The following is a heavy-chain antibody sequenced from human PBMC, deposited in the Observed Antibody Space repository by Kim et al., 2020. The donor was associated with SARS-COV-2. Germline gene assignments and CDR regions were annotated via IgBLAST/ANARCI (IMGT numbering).Heavy chain of an antibody. J-gene: IGHJ6*03. Sequence: GGSLRLSCAASGFTFSSYSMNWVRQAPGKGLECVSSISSSSSYIYYADSVKGRFTISRDNAKNSLYLQMNSLRAEDTAVYYCARVRVTDYYYYYMDGWGKGTTVTVSS. CDR2: ISSSSSYI. D-gene: IGHD4-4*01. CDR1: GFTFSSYS. CDR3: ARVRVTDYYYYYMDG. V-gene: IGHV3-21*01.